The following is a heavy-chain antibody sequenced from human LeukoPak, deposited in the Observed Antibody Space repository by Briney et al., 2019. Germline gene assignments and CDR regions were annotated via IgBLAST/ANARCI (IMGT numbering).Heavy chain of an antibody. Sequence: PGGSLRLSCAACGFTFSSYAMSWVRQAPGKGLEWVSAISGSGGSTYYADSVKGRFTISRDNSKNTLYLQMNSLGAEDTAVYYCATYGDSHFDYWGQGTLVTVSS. J-gene: IGHJ4*02. V-gene: IGHV3-23*01. CDR3: ATYGDSHFDY. D-gene: IGHD4-17*01. CDR1: GFTFSSYA. CDR2: ISGSGGST.